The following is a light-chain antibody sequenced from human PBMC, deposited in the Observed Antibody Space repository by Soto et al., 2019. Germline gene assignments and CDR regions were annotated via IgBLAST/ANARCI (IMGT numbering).Light chain of an antibody. CDR1: QSVSSSY. J-gene: IGKJ5*01. Sequence: EIVLTQSPGTLSLSPGERATLSCRASQSVSSSYLAWYQQKPGQAPRLLIYGASSRATGIPDRFSGRGSGTDCTLTISRLEPEDFAVYYCQQYGSSPPYGFGQGTRLEIK. CDR3: QQYGSSPPYG. CDR2: GAS. V-gene: IGKV3-20*01.